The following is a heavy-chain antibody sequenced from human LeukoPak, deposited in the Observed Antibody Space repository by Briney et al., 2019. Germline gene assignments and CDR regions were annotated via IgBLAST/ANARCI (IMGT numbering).Heavy chain of an antibody. CDR3: ARSSHYDILTGYSEEDAFDI. V-gene: IGHV3-74*01. CDR1: GFTFSSYW. CDR2: INSDGSST. D-gene: IGHD3-9*01. Sequence: PGGSLRLSCAPSGFTFSSYWMHWVRQAPGKGLVWVSRINSDGSSTNYADSVKGRFTISRDNAKNTLYLQMNSLRAEDTAVYYCARSSHYDILTGYSEEDAFDIWGQGTMVTVSS. J-gene: IGHJ3*02.